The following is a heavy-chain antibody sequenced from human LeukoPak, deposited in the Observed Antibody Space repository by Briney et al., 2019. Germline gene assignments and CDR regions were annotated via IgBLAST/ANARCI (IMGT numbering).Heavy chain of an antibody. J-gene: IGHJ4*02. CDR3: ARGGRGYKLKDLYYFDY. Sequence: VASVKVSCKASGYTFTSYDINWMRQATGQGLEWMGWISAYNGNANYAQKLQGRVTMTTDTSTSTAYMELRSLRSDDTAVYYCARGGRGYKLKDLYYFDYWGQGTLVTVSS. V-gene: IGHV1-18*01. D-gene: IGHD5-24*01. CDR1: GYTFTSYD. CDR2: ISAYNGNA.